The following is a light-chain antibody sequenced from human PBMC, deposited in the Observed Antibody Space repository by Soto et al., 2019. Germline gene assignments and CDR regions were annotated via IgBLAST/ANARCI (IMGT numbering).Light chain of an antibody. J-gene: IGKJ4*01. CDR2: GAS. Sequence: EIVLTQSPGTLSLSPGERATLSCRASQSVSSSYLARYQQKPGQAPRLLIYGASSRATGIPDRFSGSGSGTDFTLTISRLEPEDFAVYYCQQYGSSPTFGGGTKVEIK. CDR1: QSVSSSY. V-gene: IGKV3-20*01. CDR3: QQYGSSPT.